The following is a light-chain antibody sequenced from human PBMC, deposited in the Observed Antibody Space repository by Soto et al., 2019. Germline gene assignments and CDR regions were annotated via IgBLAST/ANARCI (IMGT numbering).Light chain of an antibody. J-gene: IGLJ2*01. CDR3: GTWDSSLSALV. Sequence: QSVLTQPPSVSAAPGQKVTISCSGSSSNIGNNYVSWYQQFPGTAPKLLIYDNAKRPSSIPDRFSGSKSGTSATLGITGLQAGDEADYYCGTWDSSLSALVFCGGIKFTVL. V-gene: IGLV1-51*01. CDR2: DNA. CDR1: SSNIGNNY.